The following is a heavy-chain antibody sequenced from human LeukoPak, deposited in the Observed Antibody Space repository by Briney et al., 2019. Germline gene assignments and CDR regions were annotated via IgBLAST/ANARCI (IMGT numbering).Heavy chain of an antibody. J-gene: IGHJ3*02. Sequence: GGSLRLSCAASGFTFSSYAMSWVRQAPGKGLEWVSAISGSGGSTYYADSVKGRFTISRDNSKNTLYLQMNSLRAEDTAVYYCATAPGTTVVTQGGRAFDIWGQGTMVTVSS. CDR2: ISGSGGST. V-gene: IGHV3-23*01. D-gene: IGHD4-23*01. CDR3: ATAPGTTVVTQGGRAFDI. CDR1: GFTFSSYA.